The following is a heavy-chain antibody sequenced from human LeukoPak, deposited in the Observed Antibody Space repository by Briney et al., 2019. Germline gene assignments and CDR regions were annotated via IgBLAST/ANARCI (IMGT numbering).Heavy chain of an antibody. J-gene: IGHJ4*02. V-gene: IGHV3-30-3*01. CDR3: ARAVTGHYYGPRYFDY. D-gene: IGHD3-10*01. Sequence: GGSLRLSCAASGFTFSSYAMHWVRQAPGKGLEWVAVISYDGSNKYYADSVKGRFTISRDNSKNTLYLQMNSLRAEDTAVYYCARAVTGHYYGPRYFDYWGQGTLVTVSS. CDR2: ISYDGSNK. CDR1: GFTFSSYA.